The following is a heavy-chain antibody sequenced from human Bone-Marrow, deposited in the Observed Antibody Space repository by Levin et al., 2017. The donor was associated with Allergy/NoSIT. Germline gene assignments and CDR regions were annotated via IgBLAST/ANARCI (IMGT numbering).Heavy chain of an antibody. V-gene: IGHV3-23*01. J-gene: IGHJ4*02. D-gene: IGHD3-16*02. CDR1: GFSFNSYG. Sequence: GGSLRLSCAASGFSFNSYGMSWVRQAPGKGLEWVSGISASGGSTFYAESVKGRFTISRDNSKNTLYLQMNSLRVEDTAVYFCARDYDYVWGSYRLYYFSYWGQGTLVTVSS. CDR2: ISASGGST. CDR3: ARDYDYVWGSYRLYYFSY.